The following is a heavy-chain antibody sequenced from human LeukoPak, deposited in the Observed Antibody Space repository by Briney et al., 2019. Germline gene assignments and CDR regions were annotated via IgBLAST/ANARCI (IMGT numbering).Heavy chain of an antibody. J-gene: IGHJ4*02. D-gene: IGHD3-9*01. Sequence: SETLSLTCTVSGGSISSYYRSWVRQPPGKGLEWIGYIYYSGSTKYNPSFKSRVTISVDTSKNQFSLRLISLTAADTAVYYCATVVRDDILTGYYIDYWGQGTLVTVSS. CDR3: ATVVRDDILTGYYIDY. CDR2: IYYSGST. V-gene: IGHV4-59*01. CDR1: GGSISSYY.